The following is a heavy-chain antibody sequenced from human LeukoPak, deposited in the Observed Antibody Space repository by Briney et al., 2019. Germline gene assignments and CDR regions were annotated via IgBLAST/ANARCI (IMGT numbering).Heavy chain of an antibody. V-gene: IGHV3-30-3*01. CDR2: TSSDLNVK. CDR1: GFTFRNYV. Sequence: PGGSLGLSCAASGFTFRNYVIHWVRQAPGKGLEWVAVTSSDLNVKLYADSVKGRFTISRDNSRSTLYLQMNRLRPEDTAIYYCAREGYYGSGSPPSLYFDYWGQGTLVTVSS. CDR3: AREGYYGSGSPPSLYFDY. D-gene: IGHD3-10*01. J-gene: IGHJ4*02.